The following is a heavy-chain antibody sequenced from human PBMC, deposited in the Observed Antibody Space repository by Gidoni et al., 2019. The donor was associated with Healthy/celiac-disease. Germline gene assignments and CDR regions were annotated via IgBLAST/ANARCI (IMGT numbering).Heavy chain of an antibody. CDR3: AKAYGDYPFYYFDY. Sequence: EVQLVESGGGLVQPGRSLRLSCAAAGFTSDDYAMHWVRQAPGKGLEWVSGISWNSGSIGYADSVKGRFTISRDNAKNSLYLQMNSLRAEDTALYYCAKAYGDYPFYYFDYWGQGTLVTVSS. J-gene: IGHJ4*02. CDR1: GFTSDDYA. CDR2: ISWNSGSI. D-gene: IGHD4-17*01. V-gene: IGHV3-9*02.